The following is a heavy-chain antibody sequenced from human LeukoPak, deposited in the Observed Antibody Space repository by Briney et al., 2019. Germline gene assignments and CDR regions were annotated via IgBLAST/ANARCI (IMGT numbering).Heavy chain of an antibody. CDR2: IYYSGST. J-gene: IGHJ3*02. V-gene: IGHV4-30-4*08. Sequence: SETLSLTCTVSGGSISSGDYYWSWIRQPPGKGLEWIGYIYYSGSTYYNPSLKSRLTISIDTSKNQFSLKLSSVTAADTAVYYCARETKPCGGDCYSGPFDIWGQGTMVTVSS. CDR1: GGSISSGDYY. D-gene: IGHD2-21*01. CDR3: ARETKPCGGDCYSGPFDI.